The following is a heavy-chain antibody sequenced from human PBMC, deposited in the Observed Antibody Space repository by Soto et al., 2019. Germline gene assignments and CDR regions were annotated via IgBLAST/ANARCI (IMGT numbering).Heavy chain of an antibody. CDR2: ISYDGSNK. D-gene: IGHD6-13*01. Sequence: GGSLRLSCAASGFTFSSHAMHWVRQAPGKGLEWVAVISYDGSNKYYVDSVKGRFSISRDNSKNTLYLQMNSLRAEDTAVYYCVRDDFGLVIDYWGLETLVTVSS. CDR3: VRDDFGLVIDY. J-gene: IGHJ4*02. CDR1: GFTFSSHA. V-gene: IGHV3-30-3*01.